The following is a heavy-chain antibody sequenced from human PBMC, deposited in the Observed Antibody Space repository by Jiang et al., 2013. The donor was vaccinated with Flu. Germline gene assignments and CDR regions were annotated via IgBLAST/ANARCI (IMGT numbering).Heavy chain of an antibody. CDR2: INPSGYGT. CDR1: GYNFTNYF. CDR3: TRAQEDYGDSAFDY. Sequence: SGAEVKKPGASMRVSCTASGYNFTNYFMHWVRQAPGQGLEWMGVINPSGYGTRYAQKFQGRVVLSRETSTSTLYMDLSRLRSEDTAVYYCTRAQEDYGDSAFDYWG. D-gene: IGHD4-17*01. V-gene: IGHV1-46*03. J-gene: IGHJ4*01.